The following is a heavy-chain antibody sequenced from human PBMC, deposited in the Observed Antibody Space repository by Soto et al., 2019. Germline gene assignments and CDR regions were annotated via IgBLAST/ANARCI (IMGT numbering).Heavy chain of an antibody. CDR1: GFSLSTPAVG. CDR3: AHSFGEVPGRYYHYFGLDV. V-gene: IGHV2-5*02. Sequence: QITLKESGPTLVKPTQTLTLTCTFSGFSLSTPAVGVGWIRQPPGKALEWLALIYWDDDKTYSPSLKTRLSISRSTSKIPVALTMTNVDPVDTATYYGAHSFGEVPGRYYHYFGLDVWGQGTTVTVSS. J-gene: IGHJ6*02. CDR2: IYWDDDK. D-gene: IGHD3-3*01.